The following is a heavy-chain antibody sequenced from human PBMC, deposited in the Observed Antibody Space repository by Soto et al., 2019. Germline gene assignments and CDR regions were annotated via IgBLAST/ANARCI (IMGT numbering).Heavy chain of an antibody. CDR3: ASTSIAARLFFDY. CDR2: INHSGST. D-gene: IGHD6-6*01. Sequence: SETLSLTCAVYGGSFSGYYWSWIRQPPGKGLEWIGEINHSGSTNYNPSLKSRVTISVDTSKNQFSLKLSSVTAADTAVYYCASTSIAARLFFDYWGQGTLVTVSS. V-gene: IGHV4-34*01. J-gene: IGHJ4*02. CDR1: GGSFSGYY.